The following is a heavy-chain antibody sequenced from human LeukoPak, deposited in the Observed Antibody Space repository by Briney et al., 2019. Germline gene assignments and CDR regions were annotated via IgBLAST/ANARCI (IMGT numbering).Heavy chain of an antibody. CDR3: ARGRDGRRNWFDP. J-gene: IGHJ5*02. V-gene: IGHV4-34*01. CDR2: INHSRST. Sequence: SETLSLTCAVYGGSFSGYYWSWIRQPPGKGLEWIGEINHSRSTNYNPSLKSRVTISVDTSKNQFSLKLSSVTAADTAVYYCARGRDGRRNWFDPWGQGTLVTVSS. D-gene: IGHD5-24*01. CDR1: GGSFSGYY.